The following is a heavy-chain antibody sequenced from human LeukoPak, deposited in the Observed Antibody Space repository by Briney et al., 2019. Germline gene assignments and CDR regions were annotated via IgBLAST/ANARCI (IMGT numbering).Heavy chain of an antibody. Sequence: GASVKVSCKASGYTFTGYYMHWVRQAPGKGLEWMGGFDPEDGETIYAQKFQGRVTITADESTSTAYMELSSLRSEDTAVYYCASFPIVDTAMVTVFDYWGQGTLVTVSS. CDR2: FDPEDGET. V-gene: IGHV1-24*01. D-gene: IGHD5-18*01. J-gene: IGHJ4*02. CDR1: GYTFTGYY. CDR3: ASFPIVDTAMVTVFDY.